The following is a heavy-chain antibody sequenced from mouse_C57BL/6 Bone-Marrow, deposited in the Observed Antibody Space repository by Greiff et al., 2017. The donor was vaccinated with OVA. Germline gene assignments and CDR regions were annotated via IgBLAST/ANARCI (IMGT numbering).Heavy chain of an antibody. Sequence: VQLQQSGPELVKPGASVKIPCKASGYTFTDYNMDWVKQSHGKSLEWIGDINPNNGGNIYNQKFKGKATLTVDKSSSTAYMELRSLTSEDTAVYYCARRGNLPLFFDYWGQGTTLTVSS. CDR1: GYTFTDYN. J-gene: IGHJ2*01. CDR3: ARRGNLPLFFDY. D-gene: IGHD2-1*01. CDR2: INPNNGGN. V-gene: IGHV1-18*01.